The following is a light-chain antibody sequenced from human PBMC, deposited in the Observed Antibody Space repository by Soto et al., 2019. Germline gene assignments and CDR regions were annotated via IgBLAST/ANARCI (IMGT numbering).Light chain of an antibody. Sequence: EIVLTQSPGTLSLSPGERATLSCRASQSVSSSYLAWYQQKPGQAPRLLIYGASSRATGIPDRFSGSGSGTDFTLTISRLEPEDFAVYYCQHYKSWPYTFGQGTKLEIK. V-gene: IGKV3-20*01. J-gene: IGKJ2*01. CDR1: QSVSSSY. CDR2: GAS. CDR3: QHYKSWPYT.